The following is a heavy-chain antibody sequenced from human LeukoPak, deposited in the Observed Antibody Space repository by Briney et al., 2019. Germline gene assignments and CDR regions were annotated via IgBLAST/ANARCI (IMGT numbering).Heavy chain of an antibody. J-gene: IGHJ4*02. Sequence: ASVKVSCKASGYTFTGYYMHWVRQAPGQGLEWMGWINPNSGGTNYAQKFQGRVTMTRDTSISTAYMELSRLRSDDTAVYYCARDQLRLDEDYGDDVYYFDYWGQGTLVTVSS. CDR1: GYTFTGYY. V-gene: IGHV1-2*02. CDR2: INPNSGGT. CDR3: ARDQLRLDEDYGDDVYYFDY. D-gene: IGHD4-17*01.